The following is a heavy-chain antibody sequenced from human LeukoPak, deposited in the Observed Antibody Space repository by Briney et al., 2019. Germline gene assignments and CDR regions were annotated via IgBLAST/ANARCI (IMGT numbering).Heavy chain of an antibody. Sequence: GGSLRLSCAASGFTFSSYAMSWVRQAPGKGLEWVSYISSSSSTIYYADSVKGRFTISRDNAKNSLYLQMNSLRDEDTAVYYCARDTTPSSSPSGDAFDIWGQGTMVTVSS. J-gene: IGHJ3*02. CDR3: ARDTTPSSSPSGDAFDI. CDR1: GFTFSSYA. D-gene: IGHD6-13*01. CDR2: ISSSSSTI. V-gene: IGHV3-48*02.